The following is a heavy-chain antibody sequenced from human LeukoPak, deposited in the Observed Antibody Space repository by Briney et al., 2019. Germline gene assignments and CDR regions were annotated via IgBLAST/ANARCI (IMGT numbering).Heavy chain of an antibody. CDR2: IYYSGST. J-gene: IGHJ4*02. V-gene: IGHV4-59*01. CDR1: GGSFSDYY. CDR3: ASQRWLQPFDY. Sequence: SETLSLTCAVYGGSFSDYYWSWIRRPPGKGLEWIGYIYYSGSTNYNPSLKSRVTISVDTSKNQFSLKLSSVTAADTAVYYCASQRWLQPFDYWGQGTLVTVSS. D-gene: IGHD5-24*01.